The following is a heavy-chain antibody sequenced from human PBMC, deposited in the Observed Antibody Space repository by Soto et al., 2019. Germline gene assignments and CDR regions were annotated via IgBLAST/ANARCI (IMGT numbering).Heavy chain of an antibody. J-gene: IGHJ5*02. CDR3: ARGSEAWFDP. Sequence: SEPLSLTCTVSCDSISSYFWSWIRQPPGKGLEWIGYVYSTEITNYNPSLKSRVAMSIDTPKNQFSLKVRSVTAADTAVYYCARGSEAWFDPWGQGTLVTVS. CDR2: VYSTEIT. CDR1: CDSISSYF. V-gene: IGHV4-59*01.